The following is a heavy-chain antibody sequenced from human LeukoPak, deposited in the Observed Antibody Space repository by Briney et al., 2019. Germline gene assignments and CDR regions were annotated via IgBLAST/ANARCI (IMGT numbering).Heavy chain of an antibody. CDR2: IYYSGST. J-gene: IGHJ4*02. D-gene: IGHD1-26*01. V-gene: IGHV4-39*01. CDR1: GGSISSSSYY. CDR3: ARSEVGATQIEYDY. Sequence: PSETLSLTCTVSGGSISSSSYYWGWIRQPPGKGLEWIGSIYYSGSTYYNPSLKSRVTISVDTSKNQFSLKLSSVTAADTAVYYCARSEVGATQIEYDYWGQGTLVTVSS.